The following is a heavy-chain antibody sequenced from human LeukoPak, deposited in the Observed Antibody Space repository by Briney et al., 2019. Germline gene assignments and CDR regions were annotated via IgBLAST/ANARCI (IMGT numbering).Heavy chain of an antibody. D-gene: IGHD3-10*01. CDR1: GFTFSNYN. V-gene: IGHV3-21*01. CDR3: ARNGDIRLLSDAFNT. Sequence: PGGSLRLSCAASGFTFSNYNMNWVRQAPGKGLEWVSSISSSSSYIYYADSVKGRFTISRHNAKNSLYLQMDSLRAEDTAVYYCARNGDIRLLSDAFNTWGQGTVVTVSS. CDR2: ISSSSSYI. J-gene: IGHJ3*02.